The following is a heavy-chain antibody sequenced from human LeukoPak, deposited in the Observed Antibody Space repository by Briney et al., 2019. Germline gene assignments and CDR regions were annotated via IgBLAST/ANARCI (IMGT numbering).Heavy chain of an antibody. D-gene: IGHD5-24*01. V-gene: IGHV4-59*01. CDR1: GGSISIYY. CDR2: IYNSGST. Sequence: PSETLSLTCTVSGGSISIYYWSWIRQPPGKGLEWLGYIYNSGSTYYNPSLKSRVTISVDTSKNQLSLRLTSMTAADAAVYYCVRDRELAYWGQGTLVTVS. J-gene: IGHJ4*02. CDR3: VRDRELAY.